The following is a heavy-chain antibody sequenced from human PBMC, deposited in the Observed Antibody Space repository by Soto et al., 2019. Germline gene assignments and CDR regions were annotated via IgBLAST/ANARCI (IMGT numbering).Heavy chain of an antibody. CDR1: GFTFSSYS. Sequence: EVQLVESGGGLVQPGGSLRLSCAASGFTFSSYSMNWVRQAPGKGLEWVSYISSSSSTIYYADSVKGRFTISRDNAKNSLYLQMNRLRDEDTAVYYCARAISSGVVATTYYYGMDVWGQGTTVTVSS. CDR3: ARAISSGVVATTYYYGMDV. CDR2: ISSSSSTI. V-gene: IGHV3-48*02. J-gene: IGHJ6*02. D-gene: IGHD2-15*01.